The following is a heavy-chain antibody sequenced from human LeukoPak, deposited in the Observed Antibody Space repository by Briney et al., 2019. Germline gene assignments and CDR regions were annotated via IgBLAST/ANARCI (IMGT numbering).Heavy chain of an antibody. Sequence: SQTLSLTCTVSGGSISSGGYYWSWIRQPPGKGLEWIGYIYHSGSTYYNPSLKSRVTISVDRSKNQFSLKLSSVTAADTAVYYCARVDSERYSDWLIGDWFDPWGQGTLVTVSS. V-gene: IGHV4-30-2*01. CDR3: ARVDSERYSDWLIGDWFDP. CDR2: IYHSGST. D-gene: IGHD3-9*01. J-gene: IGHJ5*02. CDR1: GGSISSGGYY.